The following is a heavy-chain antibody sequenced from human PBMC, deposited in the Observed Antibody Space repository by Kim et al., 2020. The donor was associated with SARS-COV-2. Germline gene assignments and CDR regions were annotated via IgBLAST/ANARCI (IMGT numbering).Heavy chain of an antibody. V-gene: IGHV4-61*01. J-gene: IGHJ4*02. CDR2: IYYSGST. Sequence: SETLSLTCTVSGGSVSSGSYYWSWIRQPPGKGLEWIGYIYYSGSTNYNPSLKSRVTISVDTSKNQFSLKLSSVTAADTAVYYCAREGHDSSGYGGLFDYWGQGTLVIVSS. CDR3: AREGHDSSGYGGLFDY. CDR1: GGSVSSGSYY. D-gene: IGHD3-22*01.